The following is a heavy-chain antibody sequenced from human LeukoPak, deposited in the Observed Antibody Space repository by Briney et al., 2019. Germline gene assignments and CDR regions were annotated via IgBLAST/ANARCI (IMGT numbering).Heavy chain of an antibody. CDR3: ARGGGSGRYGLPFDS. CDR1: GFIFSNYW. CDR2: MKQDGREK. D-gene: IGHD6-13*01. Sequence: GGPLRLSCVASGFIFSNYWMSWVRQVPGKGLEWVANMKQDGREKYLVDSVKGRFTISRDNAKNSVYLQMNSLTDEDTGVYCARGGGSGRYGLPFDSWGQGTLVTVSS. J-gene: IGHJ4*02. V-gene: IGHV3-7*01.